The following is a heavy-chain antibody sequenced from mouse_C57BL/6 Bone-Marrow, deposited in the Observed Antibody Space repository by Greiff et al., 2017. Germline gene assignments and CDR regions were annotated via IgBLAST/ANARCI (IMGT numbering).Heavy chain of an antibody. CDR1: GFTFSSYG. V-gene: IGHV5-6*02. D-gene: IGHD2-4*01. CDR3: ASDDYDLCDY. J-gene: IGHJ3*01. CDR2: ISSGGSYP. Sequence: EVMLVESGGDLVKPGGSLKLSCAASGFTFSSYGMSWVRQTPDKRLEWVATISSGGSYPYYPDSVKGRCTISRDKAKNTLYLQMCCLKSEDTAMYFYASDDYDLCDYWGQGTLVTVSA.